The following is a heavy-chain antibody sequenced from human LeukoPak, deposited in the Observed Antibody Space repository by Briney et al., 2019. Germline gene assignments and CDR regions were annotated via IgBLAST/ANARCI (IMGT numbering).Heavy chain of an antibody. CDR3: ARGSGYSSSSDFDY. CDR2: MNPNSGNT. Sequence: ASVKVSCKASGYTFTSYDINWVRQATGQGLEWMGWMNPNSGNTGYAQKFQGRVTMTRNTSISTAYMELSSLRSEDTTVYYCARGSGYSSSSDFDYWGQGTLVTVSS. CDR1: GYTFTSYD. J-gene: IGHJ4*02. D-gene: IGHD6-13*01. V-gene: IGHV1-8*01.